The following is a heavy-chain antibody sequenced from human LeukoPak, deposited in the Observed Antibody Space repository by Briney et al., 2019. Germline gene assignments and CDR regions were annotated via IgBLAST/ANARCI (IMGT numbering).Heavy chain of an antibody. CDR3: ARPKYSSSWQIFDY. J-gene: IGHJ4*02. CDR1: GFTFSDYY. CDR2: ISSSGNTM. V-gene: IGHV3-11*01. Sequence: GVSLRLSCAASGFTFSDYYMSWIRQAPGKGLEWVSYISSSGNTMYYADSVKGRFTISRDNAKNSLYLQMNSLRAEDTAVYYCARPKYSSSWQIFDYWGQGTLVTASS. D-gene: IGHD6-13*01.